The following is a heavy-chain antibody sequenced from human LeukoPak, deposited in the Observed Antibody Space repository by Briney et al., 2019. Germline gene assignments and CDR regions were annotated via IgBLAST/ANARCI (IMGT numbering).Heavy chain of an antibody. Sequence: GESLKISCKASGYTFTTYWIGWVRQMPGKGLEWMGTIYPGDSDTRYSPSFQGQVTISADKSISTAYLQWSSLKASDTAMYYCARHGGDDAFDIWGQGTMVTVSS. J-gene: IGHJ3*02. D-gene: IGHD2-15*01. V-gene: IGHV5-51*01. CDR2: IYPGDSDT. CDR3: ARHGGDDAFDI. CDR1: GYTFTTYW.